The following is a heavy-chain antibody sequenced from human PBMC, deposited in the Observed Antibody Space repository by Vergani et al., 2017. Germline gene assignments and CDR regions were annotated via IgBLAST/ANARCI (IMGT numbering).Heavy chain of an antibody. Sequence: EVQLLESGGGSVQPGESLRLSCVASGFRFREHGMNWVRQAPGKGLEWVSGISGHDHRTLYADSVKGRFTISRDNSKNTLYLQMNSLRAEDTAVYYCAKSAGARLYCSSTSCPNDYWGQGTLVTVSS. V-gene: IGHV3-23*01. CDR3: AKSAGARLYCSSTSCPNDY. J-gene: IGHJ4*02. D-gene: IGHD2-2*01. CDR1: GFRFREHG. CDR2: ISGHDHRT.